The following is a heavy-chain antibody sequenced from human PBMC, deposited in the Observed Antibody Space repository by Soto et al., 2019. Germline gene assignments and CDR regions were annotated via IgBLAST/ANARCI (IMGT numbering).Heavy chain of an antibody. Sequence: QVQLVESGGGLVKPGGSLRLSCAVSGFTFSDYYMTWLRQAPGKGLEWVSYISSSTSHTNYADSVKGRFTISRDNAKNSLFLQMTSLRTEDTAVYYCARGRGAAADYFDFWGQGTLVTVSS. CDR2: ISSSTSHT. V-gene: IGHV3-11*05. J-gene: IGHJ4*02. CDR1: GFTFSDYY. CDR3: ARGRGAAADYFDF. D-gene: IGHD6-13*01.